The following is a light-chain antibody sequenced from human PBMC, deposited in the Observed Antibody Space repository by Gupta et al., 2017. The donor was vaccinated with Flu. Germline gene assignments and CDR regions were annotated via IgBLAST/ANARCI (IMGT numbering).Light chain of an antibody. V-gene: IGKV3-11*01. Sequence: ATLSLSPGERATLACRASQSVSSYLAWYQQKPGQAPRLLIYDASNRATGIPARFSGSGSGTDFTLTISSLEPEDFAVYYCQQRSNWPPITFGQGTRLEIK. CDR2: DAS. CDR1: QSVSSY. J-gene: IGKJ5*01. CDR3: QQRSNWPPIT.